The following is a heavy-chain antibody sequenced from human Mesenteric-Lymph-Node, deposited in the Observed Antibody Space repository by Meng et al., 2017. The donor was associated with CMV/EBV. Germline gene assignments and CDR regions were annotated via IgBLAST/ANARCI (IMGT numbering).Heavy chain of an antibody. J-gene: IGHJ6*02. Sequence: GESLKISCAASGFTFSSYSMNWVRQAPGKGLEWVSSISSSSSYIYYADSVKGRFTISRDNAKNSLYLQMNSLRAEDTAVYYCARDPLGLRFLELTVWGQGTTVTVSS. CDR1: GFTFSSYS. CDR3: ARDPLGLRFLELTV. CDR2: ISSSSSYI. D-gene: IGHD3-3*01. V-gene: IGHV3-21*01.